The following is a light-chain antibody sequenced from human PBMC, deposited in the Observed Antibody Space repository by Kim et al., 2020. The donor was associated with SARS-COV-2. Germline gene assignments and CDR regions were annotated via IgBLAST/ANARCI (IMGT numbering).Light chain of an antibody. Sequence: SSVGDGITITCRASQGISSYLAWFQQKPGQAPKSLISGASTLRSDVPSKFSGSGSGTDFTLTISSLQPDDFATYYCQQYNSYPLTFGGGTKVDIK. V-gene: IGKV1-16*02. J-gene: IGKJ4*01. CDR2: GAS. CDR1: QGISSY. CDR3: QQYNSYPLT.